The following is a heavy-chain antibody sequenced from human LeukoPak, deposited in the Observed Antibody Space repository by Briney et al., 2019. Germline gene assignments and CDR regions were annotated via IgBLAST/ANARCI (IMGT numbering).Heavy chain of an antibody. J-gene: IGHJ2*01. CDR1: AAPITTYY. Sequence: SETLSLTCPVSAAPITTYYWSWIRQPPGKGLEWVGYIFYTGDTSHSPSLKSRVTISLDTSKNQFSLKLRSVTAADTAVYYCARLKMGAYFDLWGRGTLVTVSS. D-gene: IGHD3-16*01. V-gene: IGHV4-59*08. CDR2: IFYTGDT. CDR3: ARLKMGAYFDL.